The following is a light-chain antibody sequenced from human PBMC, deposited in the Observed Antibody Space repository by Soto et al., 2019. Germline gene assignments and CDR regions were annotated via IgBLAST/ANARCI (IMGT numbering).Light chain of an antibody. J-gene: IGKJ4*01. CDR3: QQYVGSIPLT. CDR1: QSVSSTY. V-gene: IGKV3-20*01. Sequence: EIVLTHSPGTLCLSPWERATHSFGASQSVSSTYLGWYQQKLGQAPRLLIFGASRRATGIPDRFSGGGSGTEFTLTISRLEPEDFAVYYCQQYVGSIPLTFGGGTKV. CDR2: GAS.